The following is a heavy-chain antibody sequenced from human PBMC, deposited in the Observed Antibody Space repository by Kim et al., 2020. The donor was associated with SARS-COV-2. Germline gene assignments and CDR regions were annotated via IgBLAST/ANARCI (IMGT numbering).Heavy chain of an antibody. CDR1: GGSFSGYY. J-gene: IGHJ6*02. CDR3: ARGTHMMYNWNYGYYYYGMDV. CDR2: INHSGST. D-gene: IGHD1-7*01. Sequence: SETLSLTCAVYGGSFSGYYWSWIRQPPGKGLEWIGEINHSGSTNYNPSLKSRVTISVDTSKNQFSLKLSSVTAADTAVYYCARGTHMMYNWNYGYYYYGMDVWGQGTTVTVSS. V-gene: IGHV4-34*01.